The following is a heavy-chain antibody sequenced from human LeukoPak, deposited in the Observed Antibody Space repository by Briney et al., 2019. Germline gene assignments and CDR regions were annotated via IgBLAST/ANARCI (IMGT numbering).Heavy chain of an antibody. Sequence: PSETLSLTCTVSGGSISSGTYYWGWIRQPPGKGLQWIGSVYYSGSTYYNPSLQSRVTISVDTSKNHFSLKLSSVTAADTAVYYCARDRYYYDSSGYYSAFDTWGQGTMVTVSS. D-gene: IGHD3-22*01. CDR2: VYYSGST. CDR3: ARDRYYYDSSGYYSAFDT. V-gene: IGHV4-39*07. J-gene: IGHJ3*02. CDR1: GGSISSGTYY.